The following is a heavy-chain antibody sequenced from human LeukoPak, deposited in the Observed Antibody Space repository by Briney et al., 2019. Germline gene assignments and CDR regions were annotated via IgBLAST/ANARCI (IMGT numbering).Heavy chain of an antibody. D-gene: IGHD3-22*01. V-gene: IGHV4-39*02. CDR1: DGSISSTSYY. CDR2: IYYSGST. CDR3: ARDSSTYYYDSSGYYVFDY. J-gene: IGHJ4*02. Sequence: PSETLSLTCTVSDGSISSTSYYWGWIRQPPGKGLEWIGSIYYSGSTYYNPSLKSRVTISVDTSKNQFSLKLSSVTAADTAVYYCARDSSTYYYDSSGYYVFDYWGQGTLVTVSS.